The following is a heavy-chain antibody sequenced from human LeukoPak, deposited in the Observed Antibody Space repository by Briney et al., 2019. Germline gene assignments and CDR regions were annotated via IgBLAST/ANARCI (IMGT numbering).Heavy chain of an antibody. CDR3: ASANPLYCSSTTCLFDY. J-gene: IGHJ4*02. Sequence: ASVKVSCKASGYTFTGYYMHWVRQARGQGFEWMGWINPNSGDTNYAQKFQGRVTMNRDTSISTAHMELSRLRSDDTAVYYCASANPLYCSSTTCLFDYWGQGTLVTVSS. CDR2: INPNSGDT. D-gene: IGHD2-2*01. V-gene: IGHV1-2*02. CDR1: GYTFTGYY.